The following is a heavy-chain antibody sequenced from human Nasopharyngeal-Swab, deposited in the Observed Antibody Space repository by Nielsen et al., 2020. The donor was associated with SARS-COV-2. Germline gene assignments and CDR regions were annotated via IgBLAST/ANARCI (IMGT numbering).Heavy chain of an antibody. V-gene: IGHV5-10-1*01. Sequence: KVSCKGSGYSFTSYWISWVRQMPGKGLEWMGRIDPSDSYTNYSPSFQGHVTISADKSISTAYLQWSSLKASDTAMYYCVRSTVTTVGYWGQGTLVTVSS. D-gene: IGHD4-11*01. CDR2: IDPSDSYT. J-gene: IGHJ4*02. CDR3: VRSTVTTVGY. CDR1: GYSFTSYW.